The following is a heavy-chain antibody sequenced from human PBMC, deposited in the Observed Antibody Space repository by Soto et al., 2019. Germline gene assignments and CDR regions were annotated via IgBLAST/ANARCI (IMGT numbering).Heavy chain of an antibody. V-gene: IGHV3-23*01. J-gene: IGHJ3*02. CDR1: GFTFRGHA. D-gene: IGHD6-13*01. CDR2: TSASGSST. CDR3: AKARSGIADAFDI. Sequence: EVQLLESGGGLAQPGGSLRLSCAASGFTFRGHAMSWVRQAPGKGLEWVSSTSASGSSTYYADSVKGRFTISRANSKNTLYRQMNSLRAEDTAVYYCAKARSGIADAFDIWGQGTMVTVSS.